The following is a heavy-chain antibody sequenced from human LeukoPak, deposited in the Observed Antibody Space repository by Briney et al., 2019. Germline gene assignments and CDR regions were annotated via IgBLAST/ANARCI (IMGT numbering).Heavy chain of an antibody. CDR3: ARVTDWNDLDY. CDR1: GYTFTNYF. Sequence: ASVKVSCKASGYTFTNYFMHWVRQAPGQGLEWMGIFNPSGGSTTYAQKFLGKVTMTGDMSTSTVYMELSSLRSEDTAVYYCARVTDWNDLDYWGQGTLVTVSS. J-gene: IGHJ4*02. CDR2: FNPSGGST. D-gene: IGHD1-1*01. V-gene: IGHV1-46*01.